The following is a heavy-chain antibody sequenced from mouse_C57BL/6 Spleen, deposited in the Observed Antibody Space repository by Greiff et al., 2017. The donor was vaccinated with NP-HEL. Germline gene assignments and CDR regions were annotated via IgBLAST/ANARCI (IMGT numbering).Heavy chain of an antibody. CDR3: ARQGTYYGSSLSWFAY. V-gene: IGHV5-6*01. CDR2: ISSGGSYT. CDR1: GFTFSSYG. D-gene: IGHD1-1*01. J-gene: IGHJ3*01. Sequence: VQLKESGGDLVKPGGSLKLSCAASGFTFSSYGMSWVRQTPDKRLEWVATISSGGSYTYYPDSVKGRFTISRDNAKNTLYLQMSSLKSEDTAMYYCARQGTYYGSSLSWFAYWGQGTLVTVSA.